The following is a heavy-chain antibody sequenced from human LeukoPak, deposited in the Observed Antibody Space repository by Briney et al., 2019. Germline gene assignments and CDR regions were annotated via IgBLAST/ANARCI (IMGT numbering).Heavy chain of an antibody. CDR1: GFIFSDYA. V-gene: IGHV3-23*01. CDR2: ISGDGAST. CDR3: VKGVAPRAFDY. J-gene: IGHJ4*02. Sequence: PGGSLRLSCTASGFIFSDYAMSWVRQAPGKGLEWVSGISGDGASTYYGDSVKGRFTISRDNSKNTLYLQMNSLRGEDRAVYYCVKGVAPRAFDYWGQGTLVTVSS.